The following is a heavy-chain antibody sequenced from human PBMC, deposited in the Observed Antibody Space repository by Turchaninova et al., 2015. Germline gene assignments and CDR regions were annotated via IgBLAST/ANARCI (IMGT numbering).Heavy chain of an antibody. CDR2: NKSKSDGETA. CDR3: GGWRY. CDR1: GLTFTTAW. Sequence: EVQLVESGGGLVKPGGSLRLSCTASGFTASGLTFTTAWLSWVRQAPGRGLECVGRNKSKSDGETADYAATVEGRFTIARDDAKNTLYMQMNSLKTEDTAVYYCGGWRYWGQGTLVTVSS. D-gene: IGHD2-15*01. J-gene: IGHJ4*02. V-gene: IGHV3-15*01.